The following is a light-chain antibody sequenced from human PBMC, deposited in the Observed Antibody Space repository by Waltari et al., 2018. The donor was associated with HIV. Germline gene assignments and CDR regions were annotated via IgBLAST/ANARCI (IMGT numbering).Light chain of an antibody. CDR2: EVS. CDR3: CSYAGSKMV. CDR1: SSDVGSYNL. J-gene: IGLJ3*02. Sequence: QSALTQPASVSGSPGQSITIYCTGTSSDVGSYNLVSWYQQHTGKPPKLMIYEVSKRPSGVSYLFAASKSVNTASLTISGLQAEGEADYYCCSYAGSKMVFGGGTKLTVL. V-gene: IGLV2-23*02.